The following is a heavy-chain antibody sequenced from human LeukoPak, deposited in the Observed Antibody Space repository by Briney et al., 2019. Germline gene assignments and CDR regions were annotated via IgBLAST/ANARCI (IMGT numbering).Heavy chain of an antibody. V-gene: IGHV4-59*01. Sequence: SETLSLTCTVSGGSISSYYWSWIRQPPGKGLEWIGYIYYSGSTNYNPSLKSRVTISVDTSKNQSSLKLSSVTAADTAVYYCAREGPGSRPFDYWGQGTLVTVSS. CDR1: GGSISSYY. CDR3: AREGPGSRPFDY. CDR2: IYYSGST. J-gene: IGHJ4*02. D-gene: IGHD6-13*01.